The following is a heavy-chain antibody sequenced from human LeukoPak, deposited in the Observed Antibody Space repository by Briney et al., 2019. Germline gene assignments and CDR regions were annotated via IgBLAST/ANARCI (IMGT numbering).Heavy chain of an antibody. V-gene: IGHV3-30*04. J-gene: IGHJ4*02. CDR3: ARGGRIAAAGMGGY. D-gene: IGHD6-13*01. CDR1: GFTFSSYA. Sequence: GGSLRLSCAASGFTFSSYAMHWVRQAPGKGLEWVAVISYDGSNKYYADSVKGRFTISRDNSKNTLYLQMNSLRAEDTAVYYCARGGRIAAAGMGGYWGQGTLVTASS. CDR2: ISYDGSNK.